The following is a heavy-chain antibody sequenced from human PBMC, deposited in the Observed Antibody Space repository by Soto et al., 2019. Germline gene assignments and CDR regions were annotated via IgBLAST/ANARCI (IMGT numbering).Heavy chain of an antibody. CDR1: GGSISSYY. Sequence: QVQLQESRPGLVKPSETLSLTCTVSGGSISSYYWSWIRQPPGKGLEWIGYIYYSGSTNYNPSLKSRVTISVDTSKNQFSLKLSSVTAADTAVYYCARRYFYGDYGYDYWGQGTLVTVSS. D-gene: IGHD4-17*01. J-gene: IGHJ4*02. V-gene: IGHV4-59*08. CDR2: IYYSGST. CDR3: ARRYFYGDYGYDY.